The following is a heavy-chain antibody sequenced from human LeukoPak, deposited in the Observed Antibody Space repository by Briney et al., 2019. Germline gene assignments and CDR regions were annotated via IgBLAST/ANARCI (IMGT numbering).Heavy chain of an antibody. Sequence: PGGSLRLSCAASGFTFSSYAMSWVRQAPGKGLEWVSAISGSGGSTYYADSVKGRFTISRDNSKNTLYLQMNSLRAEDTAVYYCARRYDTKSRGYYGMDVWGQGTTVTVSS. CDR1: GFTFSSYA. D-gene: IGHD3-22*01. V-gene: IGHV3-23*01. J-gene: IGHJ6*02. CDR2: ISGSGGST. CDR3: ARRYDTKSRGYYGMDV.